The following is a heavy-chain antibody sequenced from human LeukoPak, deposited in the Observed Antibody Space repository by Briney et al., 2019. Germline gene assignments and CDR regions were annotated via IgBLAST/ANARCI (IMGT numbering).Heavy chain of an antibody. Sequence: GGSLRLSCAASGFTFSSYWMSWVRQAPGKGLEWVANIKQDGSEKYYVDSVKGRFTISRDNAKNSLYLQMNSLRAEDTAVYYCARGSWELLLLFDYWGQGTLVTVSS. CDR1: GFTFSSYW. J-gene: IGHJ4*02. CDR2: IKQDGSEK. CDR3: ARGSWELLLLFDY. V-gene: IGHV3-7*01. D-gene: IGHD2-15*01.